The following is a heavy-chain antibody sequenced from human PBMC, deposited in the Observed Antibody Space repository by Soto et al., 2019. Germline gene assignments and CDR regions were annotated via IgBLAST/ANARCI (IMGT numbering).Heavy chain of an antibody. J-gene: IGHJ4*02. Sequence: GGSLRLSCAASGFTFATYTMNWVRQAPGKGLEWVSGIYGSGDSTFYADSVKGRFTISRDNSKNTLYLQMNSLRAEDTAVYYCANYSHPDGYSDIYFRAQRSPVPVSS. CDR2: IYGSGDST. CDR3: ANYSHPDGYSDIYF. D-gene: IGHD2-15*01. CDR1: GFTFATYT. V-gene: IGHV3-23*01.